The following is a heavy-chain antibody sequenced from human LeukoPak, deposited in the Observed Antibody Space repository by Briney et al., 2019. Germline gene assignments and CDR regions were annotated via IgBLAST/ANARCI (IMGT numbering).Heavy chain of an antibody. Sequence: GGPLRLSCAASGFTFSSYSMNWLRPAPGKGLEWVSSISSSSSYIYYADSVKGRYTISRDNAKNSLYLQMNSLRAEDTAVYYCARNLYPDYWGQGTLVTVSS. V-gene: IGHV3-21*01. J-gene: IGHJ4*02. CDR2: ISSSSSYI. CDR3: ARNLYPDY. D-gene: IGHD2-2*01. CDR1: GFTFSSYS.